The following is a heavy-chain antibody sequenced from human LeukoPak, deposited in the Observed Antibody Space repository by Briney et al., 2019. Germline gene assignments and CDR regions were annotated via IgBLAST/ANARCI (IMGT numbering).Heavy chain of an antibody. CDR1: GFTFSSYW. CDR2: IKQDGSEK. D-gene: IGHD2-15*01. Sequence: PGGSLRLSCAASGFTFSSYWMSWVRQAPGKGLEWVANIKQDGSEKYYVDSVKGRFTISRDNAKNSLYLQMNSLRAEDTAVYCCARDPFLGYCSGGSCWGLGFDYWGQGTLVTVSS. V-gene: IGHV3-7*03. J-gene: IGHJ4*02. CDR3: ARDPFLGYCSGGSCWGLGFDY.